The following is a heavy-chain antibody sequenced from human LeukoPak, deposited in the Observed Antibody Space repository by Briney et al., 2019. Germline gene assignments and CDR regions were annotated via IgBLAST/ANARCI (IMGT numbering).Heavy chain of an antibody. V-gene: IGHV1-69*05. D-gene: IGHD2-2*01. Sequence: ASVKVSCKASRGTFSSYAISWVRQAPGQGLEWMGGIIPIFGTPNYAQKFQGRVTITTDESRSTAYMELSSLRSEDTAVYVCARTGEYCSSTSCYFGLFHYWGQGTLVTVSS. CDR1: RGTFSSYA. J-gene: IGHJ4*02. CDR2: IIPIFGTP. CDR3: ARTGEYCSSTSCYFGLFHY.